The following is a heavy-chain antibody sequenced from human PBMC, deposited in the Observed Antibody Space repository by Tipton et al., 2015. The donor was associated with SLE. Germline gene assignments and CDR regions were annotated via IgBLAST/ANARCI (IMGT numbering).Heavy chain of an antibody. V-gene: IGHV4-59*11. D-gene: IGHD2-2*01. CDR1: GGSLGGQF. Sequence: TLSLTCTVSGGSLGGQFWTWIRQPPGKGLEWIGYIYDNENIHYNPSLKSRLTMSVETSKNQFSLRLSSVTAADTAVYYCARFSFSQLLLPSVDLWGRGALVAVSS. CDR2: IYDNENI. CDR3: ARFSFSQLLLPSVDL. J-gene: IGHJ2*01.